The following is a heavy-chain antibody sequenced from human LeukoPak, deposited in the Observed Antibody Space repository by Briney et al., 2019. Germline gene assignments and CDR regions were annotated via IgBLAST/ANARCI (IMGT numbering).Heavy chain of an antibody. Sequence: EASVKVSCKASGYTFTSYGISWVRQAPGQGLEWMGWISAYNGNTNYAQKLQGRVTMTTDTSTSTAYMELRSLRSDDTAVYYCARALATVTTFLYWGEGSLVSVSS. D-gene: IGHD4-17*01. J-gene: IGHJ4*02. CDR3: ARALATVTTFLY. CDR2: ISAYNGNT. V-gene: IGHV1-18*01. CDR1: GYTFTSYG.